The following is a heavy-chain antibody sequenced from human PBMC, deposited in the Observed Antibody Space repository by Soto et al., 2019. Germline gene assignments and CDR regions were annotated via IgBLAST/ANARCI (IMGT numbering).Heavy chain of an antibody. V-gene: IGHV4-31*03. J-gene: IGHJ4*02. CDR2: IYYSGST. CDR1: GGSISSGGYY. CDR3: ARELYYDSSETHFDY. D-gene: IGHD3-22*01. Sequence: QVQLQESGPGLVKPSQTLSLTCTVSGGSISSGGYYWSWIRQHPAKGLEWIGYIYYSGSTYYNPSLKSRVTLSVDTSKNQFSLKLSSVTAADTAVYYCARELYYDSSETHFDYWGQGTLVTVSS.